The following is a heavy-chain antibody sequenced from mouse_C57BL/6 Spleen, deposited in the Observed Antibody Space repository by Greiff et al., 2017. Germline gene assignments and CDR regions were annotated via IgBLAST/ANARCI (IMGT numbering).Heavy chain of an antibody. D-gene: IGHD2-3*01. CDR3: ANLDGYYEGY. J-gene: IGHJ2*01. CDR2: ISSGSSTI. CDR1: GFTFSDYG. Sequence: EVKLVESGGGLVKPGGSLKLSCAASGFTFSDYGMHWVRQAPEKGLEWVAYISSGSSTIYYADTVKGRFTISRDNAKNTLFLQMTSLRSEDTAMYYCANLDGYYEGYWGQGTTLTVSS. V-gene: IGHV5-17*01.